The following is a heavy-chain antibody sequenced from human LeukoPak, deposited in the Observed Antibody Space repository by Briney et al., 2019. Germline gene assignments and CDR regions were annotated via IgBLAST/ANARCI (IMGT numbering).Heavy chain of an antibody. CDR3: AKGGFYWRFPERGYYFDY. V-gene: IGHV3-33*06. J-gene: IGHJ4*02. CDR2: IWYNGSNK. Sequence: PGGSLRLSCAASGFTFSSYGMHWVRQAPGKGLEWVADIWYNGSNKYYAASVKGRFTISRDNSKNTLYLQMNSLRAEDTAVCYCAKGGFYWRFPERGYYFDYWGEGTLVTVSS. CDR1: GFTFSSYG. D-gene: IGHD2/OR15-2a*01.